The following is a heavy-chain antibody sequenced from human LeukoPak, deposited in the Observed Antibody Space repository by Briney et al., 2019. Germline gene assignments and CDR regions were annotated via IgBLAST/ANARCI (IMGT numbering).Heavy chain of an antibody. J-gene: IGHJ4*02. D-gene: IGHD6-19*01. CDR2: INAGNGNT. CDR1: GYTFTSYA. V-gene: IGHV1-3*01. Sequence: ASVKVSCKASGYTFTSYAMHWVRQAPGQRLEWMGWINAGNGNTKYSQKFQGRVTITRDTSASTAYMELSSLRSEDTAVYYCAVGFEWLGLFDYWGQGTLVTVSP. CDR3: AVGFEWLGLFDY.